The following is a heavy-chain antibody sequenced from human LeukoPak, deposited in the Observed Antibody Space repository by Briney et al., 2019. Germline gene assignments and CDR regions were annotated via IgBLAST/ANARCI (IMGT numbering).Heavy chain of an antibody. CDR1: GFTVSSNY. J-gene: IGHJ4*02. CDR2: IYSGGST. V-gene: IGHV3-53*01. CDR3: AKDWAPLTGDYDYFDY. D-gene: IGHD3-10*01. Sequence: GGSLRLSCAASGFTVSSNYMSWVRQAPGKGLEWVSVIYSGGSTYYADSVKGLFTISRDNSKNTLYLQMNSLRAEDTAVYYCAKDWAPLTGDYDYFDYWGQGTLVTVSS.